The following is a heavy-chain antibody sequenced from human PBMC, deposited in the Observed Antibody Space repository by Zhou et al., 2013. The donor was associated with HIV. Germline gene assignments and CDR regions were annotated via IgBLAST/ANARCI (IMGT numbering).Heavy chain of an antibody. V-gene: IGHV4-59*11. Sequence: QVQLQESGPGLVKPSETLSLTCTVSGGSISSHYWSWIRQPPGKGLEWVGYIYYSGSTNYNPSLKSRVTISVDTSKNQFSLKLGSVTAADTAVYYCARAARLDYYDSRGYFDYWGQGTLVTVSS. D-gene: IGHD3-22*01. CDR3: ARAARLDYYDSRGYFDY. CDR1: GGSISSHY. CDR2: IYYSGST. J-gene: IGHJ4*02.